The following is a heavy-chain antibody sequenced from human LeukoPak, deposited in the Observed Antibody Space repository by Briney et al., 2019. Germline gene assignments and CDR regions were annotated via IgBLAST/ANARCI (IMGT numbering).Heavy chain of an antibody. CDR3: AKVVSNYYYYYGMDV. V-gene: IGHV3-9*01. CDR2: ISWNSGSI. J-gene: IGHJ6*02. CDR1: GFTFDDYA. Sequence: GRSLRLSCAASGFTFDDYAMHWVRQAPGKGLEWVSGISWNSGSIGYADSVKGRFTISRDNAKNSLYLQMNSLRAEDTALYYCAKVVSNYYYYYGMDVWGQGTTVTVSS.